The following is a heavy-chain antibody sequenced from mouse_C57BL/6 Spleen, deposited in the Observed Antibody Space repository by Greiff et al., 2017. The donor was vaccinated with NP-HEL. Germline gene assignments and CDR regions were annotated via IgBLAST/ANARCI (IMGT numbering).Heavy chain of an antibody. J-gene: IGHJ2*01. CDR1: GFSLSTSGMG. Sequence: QVTLKVSGPGILQSSQTLSLSCSFSGFSLSTSGMGVSWIRPPSGQGLEWLVHIYWDDDKRYNPFLKSRPTISKDTSRNQVFHKITSVDTADTATYYCARRASPLDYFDCWGQGTTLTVSS. V-gene: IGHV8-12*01. CDR3: ARRASPLDYFDC. CDR2: IYWDDDK.